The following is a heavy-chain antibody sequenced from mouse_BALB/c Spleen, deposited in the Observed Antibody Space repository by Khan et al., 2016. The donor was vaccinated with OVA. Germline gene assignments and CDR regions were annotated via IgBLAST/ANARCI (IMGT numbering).Heavy chain of an antibody. V-gene: IGHV1-9*01. CDR2: IFPGSVST. CDR1: GYTFSSYW. D-gene: IGHD2-14*01. Sequence: QVRLQQSGGDLMKPGASVKISCKATGYTFSSYWIEWVKQRPGHGLEWIGQIFPGSVSTTYNEKFKGKATFTADTSSNTAYMQLRSLTSEDSAVYDCARGGYGGFAYWGQGTLVTVSA. CDR3: ARGGYGGFAY. J-gene: IGHJ3*01.